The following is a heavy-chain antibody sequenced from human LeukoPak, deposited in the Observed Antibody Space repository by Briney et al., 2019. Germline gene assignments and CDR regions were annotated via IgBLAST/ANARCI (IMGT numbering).Heavy chain of an antibody. CDR3: ASALRAAARPDYYYYYMDV. V-gene: IGHV1-69*05. J-gene: IGHJ6*03. D-gene: IGHD6-6*01. CDR2: IIPIFGSA. CDR1: GGTFTSYA. Sequence: SVKVSCKASGGTFTSYAISWVRQAPGQGLEWMGGIIPIFGSANYAQKFQGRVTITTDESTSTAYMELSSLRSEDTAVYYCASALRAAARPDYYYYYMDVWGKGTTVTVSS.